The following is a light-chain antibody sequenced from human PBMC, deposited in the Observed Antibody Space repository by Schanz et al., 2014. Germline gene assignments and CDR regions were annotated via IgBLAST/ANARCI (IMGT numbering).Light chain of an antibody. CDR2: GAS. V-gene: IGKV3-15*01. CDR3: QQYNNWHPLT. CDR1: QSVSSN. J-gene: IGKJ4*01. Sequence: EIVMTQSPATLSVSPGERATLSCRASQSVSSNLAWYQQKPGQAPRLLIYGASTRATDIPARFSGSGSGTEFTLTISSLQSEDFAVYYCQQYNNWHPLTFGGGTKVDIK.